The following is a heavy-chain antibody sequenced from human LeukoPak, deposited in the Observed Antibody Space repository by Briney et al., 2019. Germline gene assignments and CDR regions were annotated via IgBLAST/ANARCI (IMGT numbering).Heavy chain of an antibody. CDR1: GDSVSSNSAA. CDR2: TYYRSKWYS. CDR3: ARDSSSWYNYLDY. V-gene: IGHV6-1*01. Sequence: SQTLSLTCAISGDSVSSNSAAWNWIRQSPSRGLEWLGRTYYRSKWYSDYALSVKSRLTINPDTSKNQFSLQLNSVTPEDTAVYYRARDSSSWYNYLDYWGQGTLVTVSS. J-gene: IGHJ4*02. D-gene: IGHD6-13*01.